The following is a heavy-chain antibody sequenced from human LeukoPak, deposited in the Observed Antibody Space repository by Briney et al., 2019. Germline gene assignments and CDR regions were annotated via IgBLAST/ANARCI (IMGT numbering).Heavy chain of an antibody. CDR3: ARERAGL. CDR1: GGSLSDYY. D-gene: IGHD6-19*01. V-gene: IGHV4-34*01. Sequence: SETLSPTRAVYGGSLSDYYWSWIRQPPGKGLEWIGEINHSGNTNYNPSLKSRVTISIDTSKNQFSLRLSSVTAADTAVYYCARERAGLWGQGTLVTVPS. CDR2: INHSGNT. J-gene: IGHJ4*02.